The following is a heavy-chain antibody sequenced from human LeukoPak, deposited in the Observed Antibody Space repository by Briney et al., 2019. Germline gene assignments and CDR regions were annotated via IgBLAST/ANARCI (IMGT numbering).Heavy chain of an antibody. J-gene: IGHJ4*02. CDR1: GGSIRSYY. CDR3: ARKGDYGDYADY. D-gene: IGHD4-17*01. CDR2: IYYSGTT. Sequence: SETLSLTCTVSGGSIRSYYWSWIRQSPAKGLEWIGYIYYSGTTNYNPSLKSRVTILVDTSKNQFSLKLSSVTAADTAVYYCARKGDYGDYADYWGQGTLVTVSS. V-gene: IGHV4-59*01.